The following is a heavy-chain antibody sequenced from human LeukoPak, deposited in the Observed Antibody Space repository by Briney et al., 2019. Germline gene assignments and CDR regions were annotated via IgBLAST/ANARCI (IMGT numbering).Heavy chain of an antibody. Sequence: ASVKVSCKASGYTFTSYDINWVRQATGQGLEWMGWMNPNSGNTGYAQKFQGRVTMTRNTSISTAYMELSSLRSEDTAVYYCARGREIAAAGVFDPWGQGTLVTVSS. D-gene: IGHD6-13*01. CDR2: MNPNSGNT. V-gene: IGHV1-8*01. J-gene: IGHJ5*02. CDR1: GYTFTSYD. CDR3: ARGREIAAAGVFDP.